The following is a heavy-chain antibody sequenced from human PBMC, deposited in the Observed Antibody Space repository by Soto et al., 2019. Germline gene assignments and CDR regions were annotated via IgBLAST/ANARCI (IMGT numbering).Heavy chain of an antibody. Sequence: GPVKVSCKASGDTFTSYGISWVRQAPGQGLEWMGWISAYNGNTNYAQKLQGRVTMTTDTSTSTAYMELRSLRSDDTAVYYCAGGYCSSTSCYDAEYFQHWGQGTLVTVSS. V-gene: IGHV1-18*01. CDR1: GDTFTSYG. CDR2: ISAYNGNT. CDR3: AGGYCSSTSCYDAEYFQH. J-gene: IGHJ1*01. D-gene: IGHD2-2*01.